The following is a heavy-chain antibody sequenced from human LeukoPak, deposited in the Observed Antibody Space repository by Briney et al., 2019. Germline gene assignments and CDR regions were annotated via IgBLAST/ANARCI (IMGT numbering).Heavy chain of an antibody. J-gene: IGHJ6*02. CDR2: ISWNSGSI. CDR3: ARDLGNGMDV. CDR1: GFTFDDYA. V-gene: IGHV3-9*01. Sequence: GGSLRLSCAASGFTFDDYAMHWVRQAPGKGLEWVSGISWNSGSIGYADSVKGRFTISRDNAKNSLYLQMNSLRAEDTAVYYCARDLGNGMDVWGQGTTVTVSS.